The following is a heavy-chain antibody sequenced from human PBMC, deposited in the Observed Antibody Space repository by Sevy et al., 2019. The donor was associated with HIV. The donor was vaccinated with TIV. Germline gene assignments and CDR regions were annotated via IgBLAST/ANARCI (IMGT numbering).Heavy chain of an antibody. J-gene: IGHJ4*02. Sequence: SETLSLTCTVSGDSFSSYFWAWIRQPAGKGLEWIGRINTSGSTNYNPSLKSRVTMSVDTSKSQFSLTVTSLTAADTAIFFCARSNWVTATNGFSKSYYFDYWGQGSLVTVSS. CDR2: INTSGST. V-gene: IGHV4-4*07. CDR1: GDSFSSYF. CDR3: ARSNWVTATNGFSKSYYFDY. D-gene: IGHD7-27*01.